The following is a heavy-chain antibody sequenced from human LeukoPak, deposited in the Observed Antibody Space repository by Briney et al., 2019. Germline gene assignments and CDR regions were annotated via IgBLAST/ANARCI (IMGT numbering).Heavy chain of an antibody. Sequence: SETLSLTCTVSGGSISSYYWSWIRQPPGKGLEWIGYIYYSGSTNYNPSLKSRVTKSVDTSKNQFSLKLSSVTAADTAVYYCARNEGSGYSAPDAFDIWGQGTMVTVSS. CDR2: IYYSGST. CDR3: ARNEGSGYSAPDAFDI. CDR1: GGSISSYY. D-gene: IGHD3-22*01. V-gene: IGHV4-59*01. J-gene: IGHJ3*02.